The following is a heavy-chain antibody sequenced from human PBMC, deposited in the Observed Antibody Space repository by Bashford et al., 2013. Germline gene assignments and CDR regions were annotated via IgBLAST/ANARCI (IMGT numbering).Heavy chain of an antibody. V-gene: IGHV3-23*01. D-gene: IGHD3-22*01. CDR2: IGGSGGGT. J-gene: IGHJ3*02. CDR1: GFTFNSYA. Sequence: GSLRLSCAASGFTFNSYAMSWVRQAPGKGLEWVSAIGGSGGGTFYADAVKGRFTISRDNSKNTLHLQMDSLRAEDSALYHCAKSYYFHSSGYYYDAYDIWGQGTMVTVSS. CDR3: AKSYYFHSSGYYYDAYDI.